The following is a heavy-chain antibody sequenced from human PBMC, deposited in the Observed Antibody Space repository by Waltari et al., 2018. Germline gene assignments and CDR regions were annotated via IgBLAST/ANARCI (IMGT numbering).Heavy chain of an antibody. D-gene: IGHD6-19*01. CDR2: TYYRSKWYN. V-gene: IGHV6-1*01. CDR1: GDSVSSNSAA. CDR3: ARDPEQWLVRRTDNAFDI. Sequence: QVQLQQSGPGLVKPSQTLSLTCAISGDSVSSNSAAWNWLRQSPSRGLEWLGRTYYRSKWYNDYAVSVKSRITINPDTSKNQFSLQLNSVTPEDTAVYYCARDPEQWLVRRTDNAFDIWGQGTMVTVSS. J-gene: IGHJ3*02.